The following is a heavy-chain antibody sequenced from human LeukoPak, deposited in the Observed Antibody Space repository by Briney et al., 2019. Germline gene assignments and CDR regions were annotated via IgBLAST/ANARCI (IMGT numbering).Heavy chain of an antibody. CDR1: GGTFSSYA. CDR3: ARARGLADYYYYGMDV. CDR2: IIPILGIA. Sequence: GASVKVSCKASGGTFSSYAISWVRQAPGQGLEWMGRIIPILGIANYAQKFQGRVTITADKSTSTAYMELSSLRSEDTAVYYCARARGLADYYYYGMDVWGQGTTVTVS. J-gene: IGHJ6*02. D-gene: IGHD1-26*01. V-gene: IGHV1-69*04.